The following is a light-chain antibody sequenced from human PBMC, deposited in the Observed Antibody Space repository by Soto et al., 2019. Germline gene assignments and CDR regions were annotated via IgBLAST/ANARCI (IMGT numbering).Light chain of an antibody. CDR1: QSVSDY. V-gene: IGKV3-11*01. CDR3: QQRVNWPPT. CDR2: DAS. Sequence: ETVLTQSPARLSLSPGERATLSCRAGQSVSDYLAWYQQKPGQPPRLLFFDASNRVTGVPARFSAGGSGTDFTLIISNLEPEYFAVYSCQQRVNWPPTFGGGTKVEI. J-gene: IGKJ4*01.